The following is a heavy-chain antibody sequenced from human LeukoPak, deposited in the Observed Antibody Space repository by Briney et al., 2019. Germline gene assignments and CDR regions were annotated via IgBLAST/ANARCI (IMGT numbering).Heavy chain of an antibody. Sequence: PGGSLRLSCAASGFTFSSYEVNWVRQAPGKGLEWVSYISNSGSTIYHADSVKGRFTISRDNAKNSLYLQMNSLRAEDTAVYYCTRGEAYDSSGSHHSYWGQGTTVTVSS. CDR3: TRGEAYDSSGSHHSY. D-gene: IGHD3-22*01. CDR2: ISNSGSTI. V-gene: IGHV3-48*03. CDR1: GFTFSSYE. J-gene: IGHJ4*02.